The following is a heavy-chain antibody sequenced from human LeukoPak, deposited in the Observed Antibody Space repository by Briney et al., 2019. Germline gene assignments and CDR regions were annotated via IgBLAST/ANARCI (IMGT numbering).Heavy chain of an antibody. V-gene: IGHV3-23*01. D-gene: IGHD4-11*01. J-gene: IGHJ4*02. Sequence: GSLGLSCAASGIPFKSYAMSWVRQASGEGLEWVSAISGSGGSTYYADSAKGRFTISRDNSKNTLYLQMNSLRAEDTAVYYCANPPDYSSVDYWGQGTLVTVSS. CDR1: GIPFKSYA. CDR3: ANPPDYSSVDY. CDR2: ISGSGGST.